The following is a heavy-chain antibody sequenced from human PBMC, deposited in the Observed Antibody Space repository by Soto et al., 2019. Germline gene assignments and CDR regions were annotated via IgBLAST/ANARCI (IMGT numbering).Heavy chain of an antibody. J-gene: IGHJ4*02. CDR2: IYPADSDT. Sequence: GESLKISCKGSVYSFTNYWIAWVRQMPGKGLEWMGIIYPADSDTRYSPSFQGQVTISADKSISTAYLQWSSLKASDTAMYFCARNGAVGTITYFDYWGQGTLVTVSS. D-gene: IGHD5-12*01. V-gene: IGHV5-51*01. CDR1: VYSFTNYW. CDR3: ARNGAVGTITYFDY.